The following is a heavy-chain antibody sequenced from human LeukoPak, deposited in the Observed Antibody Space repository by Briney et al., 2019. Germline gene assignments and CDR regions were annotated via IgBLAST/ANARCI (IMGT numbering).Heavy chain of an antibody. CDR3: ARKKQGASWCAMDV. CDR2: ISGDGGRT. CDR1: GFTFDDYA. V-gene: IGHV3-43*02. J-gene: IGHJ6*02. D-gene: IGHD6-13*01. Sequence: GGSLRLSCAASGFTFDDYAIHWVRQAPGKGLEWVSLISGDGGRTYYADSVKGRFTISRDNSKNSLYLQMNSLRTEDTALYYCARKKQGASWCAMDVWGQGTTVTVSS.